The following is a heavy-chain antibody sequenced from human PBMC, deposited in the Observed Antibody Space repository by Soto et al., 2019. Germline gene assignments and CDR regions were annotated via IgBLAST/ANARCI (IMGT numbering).Heavy chain of an antibody. Sequence: GESLKISCHGSGYTFFSFWIVWVRQVPGKGLEWVGRIDPGDSSATYSPTFQGHVTISADRSTRSAYLQWRSLRASDTAIYFCARRYCSRADCYSDTWGQGSLVTVSS. V-gene: IGHV5-10-1*01. CDR3: ARRYCSRADCYSDT. D-gene: IGHD2-2*01. CDR1: GYTFFSFW. J-gene: IGHJ4*02. CDR2: IDPGDSSA.